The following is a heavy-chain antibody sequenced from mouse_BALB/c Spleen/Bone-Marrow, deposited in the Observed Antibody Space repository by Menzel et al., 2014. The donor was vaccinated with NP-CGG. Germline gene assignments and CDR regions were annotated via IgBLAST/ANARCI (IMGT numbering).Heavy chain of an antibody. CDR1: GYSFTSYW. D-gene: IGHD2-10*02. CDR3: TFLVKEDFAY. CDR2: FYPGNSDT. V-gene: IGHV1-5*01. Sequence: EVQLQQSGTVLARPGASVKMSCKASGYSFTSYWMHWVKQRPGQGLEWIGAFYPGNSDTTYNQKFKGKAILTAVTSASTAYMELSSLTNEDSAVYYCTFLVKEDFAYWGQGTLVTVSA. J-gene: IGHJ3*01.